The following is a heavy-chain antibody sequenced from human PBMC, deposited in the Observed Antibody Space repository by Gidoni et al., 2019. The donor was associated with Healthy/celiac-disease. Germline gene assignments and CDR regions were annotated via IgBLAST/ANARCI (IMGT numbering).Heavy chain of an antibody. J-gene: IGHJ6*02. CDR1: GGSISSGDYY. V-gene: IGHV4-30-4*01. CDR2: IYYSGST. D-gene: IGHD3-10*01. Sequence: QVQLQESGPGLVKPSQTLSLTCTVSGGSISSGDYYWSWIRQPPGKGLEWIGYIYYSGSTYYNPSLKSRVTISVDTSKNQFSLKLSSVTAADTAVYYCAGYGSGSYEPPYYYGMDVWGQGTTVTVSS. CDR3: AGYGSGSYEPPYYYGMDV.